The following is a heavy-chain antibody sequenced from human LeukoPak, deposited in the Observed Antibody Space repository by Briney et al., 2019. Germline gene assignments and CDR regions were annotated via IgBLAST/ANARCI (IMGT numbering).Heavy chain of an antibody. CDR1: GHSFTNYW. Sequence: GESLKISCKGSGHSFTNYWIGWVRQMPGKGLEWMGLIYPADSDTRYSPSFQGQVTISADKSTSTAYLQWSSLKASDTAMYYCASPHSSGWYGGAFDIWGQGTMVTVSS. V-gene: IGHV5-51*01. J-gene: IGHJ3*02. CDR2: IYPADSDT. D-gene: IGHD6-19*01. CDR3: ASPHSSGWYGGAFDI.